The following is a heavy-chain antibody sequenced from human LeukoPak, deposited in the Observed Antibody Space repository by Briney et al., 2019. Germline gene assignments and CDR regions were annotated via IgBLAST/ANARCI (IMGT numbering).Heavy chain of an antibody. D-gene: IGHD1-26*01. Sequence: SETLSLTCTVSGGSISSYYWSWIRQPPGKGLEWIGYIYYSGSTNYNPFLKSRVTISVDTSKNQFSLKLSSVTAADTAVYYCARLPDGPVGTFDYWGQGTLVTVSS. CDR1: GGSISSYY. V-gene: IGHV4-59*01. CDR3: ARLPDGPVGTFDY. J-gene: IGHJ4*02. CDR2: IYYSGST.